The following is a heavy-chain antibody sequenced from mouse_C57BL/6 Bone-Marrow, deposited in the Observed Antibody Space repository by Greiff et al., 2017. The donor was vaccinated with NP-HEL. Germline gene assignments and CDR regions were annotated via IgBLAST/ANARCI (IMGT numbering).Heavy chain of an antibody. CDR1: GFTFNDYY. Sequence: LLASEGVLVQPGSSMKLSCTTSGFTFNDYYIACVRLVPDKCLVCVANINYDGSSTYYLDSLKSRFIISRDNAKNILYLQMSSLKSEDTATYYCAREGGLRRRTYAMDYWGQGTSVTVSS. V-gene: IGHV5-16*01. CDR2: INYDGSST. D-gene: IGHD2-4*01. CDR3: AREGGLRRRTYAMDY. J-gene: IGHJ4*01.